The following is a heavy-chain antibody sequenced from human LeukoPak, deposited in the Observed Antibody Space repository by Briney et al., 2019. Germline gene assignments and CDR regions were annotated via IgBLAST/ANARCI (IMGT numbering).Heavy chain of an antibody. CDR2: ISYSGST. V-gene: IGHV4-39*07. J-gene: IGHJ6*03. CDR1: GGSISSSSYY. D-gene: IGHD1-1*01. Sequence: SETLSLTCTVSGGSISSSSYYWGWIRQPPGKGLEWIGSISYSGSTYYNPSLKSRVTMSVDTSKNQFSLKLSSVTAADTAVYYCSRILAVPGTFPSASYYMDVWGKGTAVTISS. CDR3: SRILAVPGTFPSASYYMDV.